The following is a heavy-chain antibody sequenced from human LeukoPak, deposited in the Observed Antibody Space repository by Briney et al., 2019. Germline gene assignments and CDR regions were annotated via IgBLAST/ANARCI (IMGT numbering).Heavy chain of an antibody. Sequence: SETLSLTCSVSGXSISSSSYYWGWIRQPPGKGLEWIGSMYYSGSTYYDPSLKSRVSISVDTSKNQFSLKLSSVTATDTAVYYCGRHYDSSGNDAVHIWGRGTMVTVSS. V-gene: IGHV4-39*01. CDR1: GXSISSSSYY. D-gene: IGHD3-22*01. CDR2: MYYSGST. J-gene: IGHJ3*02. CDR3: GRHYDSSGNDAVHI.